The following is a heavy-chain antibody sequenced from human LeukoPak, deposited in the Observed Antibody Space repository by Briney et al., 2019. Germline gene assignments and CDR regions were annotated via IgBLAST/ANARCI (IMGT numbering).Heavy chain of an antibody. J-gene: IGHJ4*02. V-gene: IGHV4-59*01. CDR3: ARALGKDNFLTPYDY. CDR1: GGSIRNFS. CDR2: LYHNGST. D-gene: IGHD3-16*01. Sequence: KPSETLSLTCAVSGGSIRNFSWIWIRQSPGTGVKYIGNLYHNGSTNYHPSLQSRVSISVDTSKNQFSLKVSSVTAADTAVYYCARALGKDNFLTPYDYWGQGTLVTVPS.